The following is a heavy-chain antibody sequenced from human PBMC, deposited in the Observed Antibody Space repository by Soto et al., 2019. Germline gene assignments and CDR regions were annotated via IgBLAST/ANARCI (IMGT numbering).Heavy chain of an antibody. J-gene: IGHJ3*01. D-gene: IGHD4-17*01. CDR1: CGSFIGYY. CDR3: ARAYDYRDPRDALDS. CDR2: INHSGSS. V-gene: IGHV4-34*01. Sequence: PSETLSLTVAVYCGSFIGYYWNWIRQPPGKGLEWIGKINHSGSSYYNPSLKSRVTISVDTSKNQVSLRLTSVTAADTAVYFCARAYDYRDPRDALDSWGQGTRVTVSS.